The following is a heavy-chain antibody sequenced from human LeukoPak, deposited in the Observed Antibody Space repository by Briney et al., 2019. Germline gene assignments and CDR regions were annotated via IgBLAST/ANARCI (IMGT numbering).Heavy chain of an antibody. D-gene: IGHD1-26*01. CDR1: GFTFSTYW. V-gene: IGHV3-7*01. CDR2: IKQDGSEK. Sequence: GGSLRLSCAASGFTFSTYWVSWVRQAPGKGLEWVANIKQDGSEKYYVDSVKGRFTISRDNAKNSLYLQMNSLRAEDTAVYYCARDRNSGSYGDYWGQGTLVTVSS. CDR3: ARDRNSGSYGDY. J-gene: IGHJ4*02.